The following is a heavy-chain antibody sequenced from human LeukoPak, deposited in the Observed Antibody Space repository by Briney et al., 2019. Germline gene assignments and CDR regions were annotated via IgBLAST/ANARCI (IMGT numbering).Heavy chain of an antibody. V-gene: IGHV3-23*01. CDR2: ISGSGGST. Sequence: GGSLRLSCAASGFTLSSYAMSWVRQAPGKGLEWVSAISGSGGSTYYADSVKGRFTISRDNSKNTLYLQMNSLRAEDTAVYYCAKDLLVLRYFDWLLSGLDYWGQETLVTVSS. CDR1: GFTLSSYA. CDR3: AKDLLVLRYFDWLLSGLDY. J-gene: IGHJ4*02. D-gene: IGHD3-9*01.